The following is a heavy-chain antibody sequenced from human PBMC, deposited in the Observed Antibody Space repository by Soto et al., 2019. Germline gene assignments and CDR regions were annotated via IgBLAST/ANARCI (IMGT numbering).Heavy chain of an antibody. CDR3: ARAGHYYYRIAV. Sequence: GGALRLSCISSGVTFRTYTMNWVRQAPGKGLEWVSGIRGFSPYTFYAESAKGRFTISRDNAKNSVFLQMDSLRAEDTAVYYCARAGHYYYRIAVSAQRTTVPVSS. V-gene: IGHV3-21*01. CDR1: GVTFRTYT. D-gene: IGHD3-10*01. CDR2: IRGFSPYT. J-gene: IGHJ6*02.